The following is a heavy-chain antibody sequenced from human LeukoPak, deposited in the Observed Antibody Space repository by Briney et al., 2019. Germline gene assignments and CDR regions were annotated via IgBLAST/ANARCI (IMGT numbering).Heavy chain of an antibody. CDR2: IYYSGST. CDR3: ARMVRGVISRNWFDP. V-gene: IGHV4-59*01. J-gene: IGHJ5*02. Sequence: PSETLSLTCTVSGGSISSYYWSWIRQPPGKGLEWIGYIYYSGSTNYSPSLKSRVTISVDTSKNQFSLKLSSVTAADTAVYYCARMVRGVISRNWFDPWGQGTLVTVSS. D-gene: IGHD3-10*01. CDR1: GGSISSYY.